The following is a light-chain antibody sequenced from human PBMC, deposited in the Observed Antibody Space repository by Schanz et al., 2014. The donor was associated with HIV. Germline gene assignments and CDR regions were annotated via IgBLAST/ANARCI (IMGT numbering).Light chain of an antibody. V-gene: IGKV4-1*01. CDR3: QQYYRTPWT. CDR1: QSILFSSNNRNY. Sequence: DIVMTQSPDSLAVSLGERAIINCKSSQSILFSSNNRNYLAWYQQKPGQPPKLLIYWSSSRESGVPDRFTGSGSGTDFTLTISSLQAEDVAVYYCQQYYRTPWTFGQGTKVEIK. J-gene: IGKJ1*01. CDR2: WSS.